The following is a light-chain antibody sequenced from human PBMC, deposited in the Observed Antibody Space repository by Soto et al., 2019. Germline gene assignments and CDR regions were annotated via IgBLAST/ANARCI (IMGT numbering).Light chain of an antibody. Sequence: EIVLTQSPGTLSLSPGERATLSWRASQSVSSSYLAWYQQKPGQAPRLLIYGASSRATGIPDRFSGSGSGTDFTLSISKLEPEDFGVYFCQQYGSSHPWTFGQGTKVEIK. CDR3: QQYGSSHPWT. J-gene: IGKJ1*01. CDR1: QSVSSSY. V-gene: IGKV3-20*01. CDR2: GAS.